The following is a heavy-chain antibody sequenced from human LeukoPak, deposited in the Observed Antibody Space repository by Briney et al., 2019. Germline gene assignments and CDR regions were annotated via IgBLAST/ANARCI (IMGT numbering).Heavy chain of an antibody. CDR3: GHSFGFV. CDR1: GFTFSSYG. D-gene: IGHD5-18*01. Sequence: GGSLRLSCAASGFTFSSYGMSWVRQAPGKGLEWVGFIRSNTYGGTTEYVASVTGRFTISRDDSKRIAYLQMNNLKTEDTAVYYCGHSFGFVWGRGTLVTVSS. J-gene: IGHJ4*02. CDR2: IRSNTYGGTT. V-gene: IGHV3-49*04.